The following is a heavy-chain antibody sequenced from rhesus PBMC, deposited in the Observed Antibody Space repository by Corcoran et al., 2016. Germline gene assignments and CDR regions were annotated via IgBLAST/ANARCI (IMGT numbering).Heavy chain of an antibody. Sequence: QVQLVQSGTEVKKPGSSVKVSCKTSGYTFPDYYIPWVRQAPGQGLEWMGENNPKTGGTNYAKKFQGRGTMTRDTSTSTAYMELSRLRSEDTAVYYCERDIGWGSYDYWGQGVLVTVSS. J-gene: IGHJ4*01. CDR2: NNPKTGGT. CDR3: ERDIGWGSYDY. V-gene: IGHV1-138*01. CDR1: GYTFPDYY. D-gene: IGHD5-12*01.